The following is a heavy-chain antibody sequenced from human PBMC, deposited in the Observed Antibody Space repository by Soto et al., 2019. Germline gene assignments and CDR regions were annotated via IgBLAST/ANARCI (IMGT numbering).Heavy chain of an antibody. Sequence: LRLSCAASGFTFSSYAMSWVRQAPGKGLEWVSAISGSGGSTYYADSVKGRFTISRDNSKNTLYLQMNSLRAEDTAVYYCAKSGSGSSSYFDYWGQGTLVTVSS. CDR2: ISGSGGST. CDR3: AKSGSGSSSYFDY. J-gene: IGHJ4*02. V-gene: IGHV3-23*01. CDR1: GFTFSSYA. D-gene: IGHD3-10*01.